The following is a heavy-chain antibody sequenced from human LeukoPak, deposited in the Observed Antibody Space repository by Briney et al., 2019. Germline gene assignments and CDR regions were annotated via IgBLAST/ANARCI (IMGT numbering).Heavy chain of an antibody. Sequence: PGGSLRLSCAASGFTVSSNYMSWVRQAPGKGLGWVSVIYSGGSTYYADSVKGRFTISRDNSKNTLYLQMNSLRAEDTAVYYCARLHAISGYVGYWGQGTLVTVSS. J-gene: IGHJ4*02. D-gene: IGHD5-12*01. V-gene: IGHV3-66*04. CDR1: GFTVSSNY. CDR3: ARLHAISGYVGY. CDR2: IYSGGST.